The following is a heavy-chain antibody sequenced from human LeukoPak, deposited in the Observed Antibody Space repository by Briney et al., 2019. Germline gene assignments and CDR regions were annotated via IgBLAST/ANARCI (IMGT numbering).Heavy chain of an antibody. CDR2: IHSGGST. Sequence: GGSLRLSCAASGFTVSSNYMSWVRQAPGKGLEWVSVIHSGGSTYYADSVKGRFTISRDNSKNTLYLQMNSLRAEDTAVYYCAKDEEKMNDYWGQGTLVTVSS. V-gene: IGHV3-53*01. J-gene: IGHJ4*02. CDR3: AKDEEKMNDY. D-gene: IGHD5-24*01. CDR1: GFTVSSNY.